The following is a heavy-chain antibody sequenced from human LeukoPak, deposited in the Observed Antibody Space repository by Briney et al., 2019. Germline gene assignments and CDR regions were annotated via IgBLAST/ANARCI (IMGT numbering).Heavy chain of an antibody. J-gene: IGHJ4*02. Sequence: GASVKVSCKASGYTFTSYAMNWVRQAPGQGLEWMGWINTNTGNPTYAQGFTGRFVFSLDTSVSTAYLQISSLKAEDTAVYYCARRHFPEYSSGWPPVVNFDYWGQGTLVTVSS. CDR1: GYTFTSYA. CDR2: INTNTGNP. CDR3: ARRHFPEYSSGWPPVVNFDY. V-gene: IGHV7-4-1*02. D-gene: IGHD6-19*01.